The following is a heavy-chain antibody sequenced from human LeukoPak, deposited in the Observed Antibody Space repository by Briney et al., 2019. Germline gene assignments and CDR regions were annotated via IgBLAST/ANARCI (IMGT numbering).Heavy chain of an antibody. CDR1: GFTFSSYG. V-gene: IGHV3-33*03. D-gene: IGHD2-2*02. CDR2: IWYDGSNK. CDR3: VKDAYCSYTDCYRGFDD. Sequence: PGGSLRLSCAASGFTFSSYGMHWVRQAPGKGLEWVAVIWYDGSNKYYADSVKGRFTISRDNAKNSLYLQMNSLGPEDTAFYYCVKDAYCSYTDCYRGFDDWGQGTLVTVSS. J-gene: IGHJ4*02.